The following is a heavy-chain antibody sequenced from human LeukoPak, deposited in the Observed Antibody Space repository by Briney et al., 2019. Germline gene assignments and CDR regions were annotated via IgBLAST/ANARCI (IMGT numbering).Heavy chain of an antibody. Sequence: ASEKVSCKASEDTVTDYAINRVRQAAGQRLEWMGCTNAGNGNTRYSQRFQGRVTITRDTSASTAYMELSSLTSEDTAVYYCARGRWSATTASYYLDFWGQGTLVTVSS. J-gene: IGHJ4*02. CDR1: EDTVTDYA. D-gene: IGHD5-24*01. CDR3: ARGRWSATTASYYLDF. V-gene: IGHV1-3*01. CDR2: TNAGNGNT.